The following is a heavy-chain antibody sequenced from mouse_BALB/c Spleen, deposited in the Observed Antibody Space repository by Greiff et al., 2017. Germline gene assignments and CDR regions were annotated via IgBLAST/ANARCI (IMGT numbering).Heavy chain of an antibody. CDR3: AREGSYDYAWFAY. Sequence: EVQLQQSGPGLVKPSQSLSLTCSVTGYSITSGYYWNWIRQFPGNKLEWMGYISYDGSNNYNPSLKNRISITRDTSKNQFFLKLNSVTTEDTATYYCAREGSYDYAWFAYWGQGTLVTVSA. D-gene: IGHD2-4*01. CDR1: GYSITSGYY. CDR2: ISYDGSN. J-gene: IGHJ3*01. V-gene: IGHV3-6*02.